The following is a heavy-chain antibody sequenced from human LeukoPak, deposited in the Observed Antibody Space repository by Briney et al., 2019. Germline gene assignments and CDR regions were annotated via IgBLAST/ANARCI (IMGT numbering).Heavy chain of an antibody. V-gene: IGHV4-59*08. CDR1: GGSISSYY. CDR3: AKYSSGWFDAFDI. D-gene: IGHD6-19*01. J-gene: IGHJ3*02. Sequence: PSETLSLTCTVSGGSISSYYWSWIRQPPGKGLEWIGYIYYSGSTNYNPSLESRVTISVDTSKNQFSLKLSSVTAADTAVYYCAKYSSGWFDAFDIWGQGTMVTVSS. CDR2: IYYSGST.